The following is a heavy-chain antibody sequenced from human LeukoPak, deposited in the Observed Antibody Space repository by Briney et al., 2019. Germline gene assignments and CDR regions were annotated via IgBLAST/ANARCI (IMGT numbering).Heavy chain of an antibody. CDR1: GFTVSSNY. D-gene: IGHD4-17*01. V-gene: IGHV3-23*01. Sequence: GGSLRLSCAASGFTVSSNYMSWVRQAPGKGLEWVSAISGSGGSTYYADSVKGRFTISRDNSKNTLYLQMNSLRAEDTAVYYCAKDLTTVTTGWFDPWGQGTLVTVSS. CDR3: AKDLTTVTTGWFDP. J-gene: IGHJ5*02. CDR2: ISGSGGST.